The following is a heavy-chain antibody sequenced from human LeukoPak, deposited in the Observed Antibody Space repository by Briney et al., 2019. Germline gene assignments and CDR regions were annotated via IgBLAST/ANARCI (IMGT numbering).Heavy chain of an antibody. CDR1: GFTFSSYS. D-gene: IGHD1-26*01. V-gene: IGHV3-48*02. CDR3: ARWAGAILTDY. J-gene: IGHJ4*02. Sequence: PGGSLRLSCAASGFTFSSYSMNWVRQAPGKGLEWVAYITLSRTTIYYADSVKGRFTISRDNAKTSLSLQMNSLRDEDTAVYYCARWAGAILTDYWGQGTLVTVSS. CDR2: ITLSRTTI.